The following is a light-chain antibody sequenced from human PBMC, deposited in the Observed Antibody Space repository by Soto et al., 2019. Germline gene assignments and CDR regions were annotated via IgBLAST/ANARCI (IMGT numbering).Light chain of an antibody. J-gene: IGKJ1*01. Sequence: IVMTQSPATLSLSPGEKATLSCRASQSISNNFAWFQQKPGQSPRLLIYGASTRATGIPDRFSGSGSGTDFTLTISRLEAADFAVYYCQQYDSSPRTFGQGTKVDIK. CDR2: GAS. CDR1: QSISNN. V-gene: IGKV3-20*01. CDR3: QQYDSSPRT.